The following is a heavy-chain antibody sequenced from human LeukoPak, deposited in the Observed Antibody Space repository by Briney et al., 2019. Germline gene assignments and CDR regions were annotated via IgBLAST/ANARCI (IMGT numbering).Heavy chain of an antibody. D-gene: IGHD5-18*01. V-gene: IGHV1-2*04. CDR1: GYTFTGYY. CDR2: INPNSGGT. J-gene: IGHJ4*02. CDR3: ASGYSYGLHRYYFDY. Sequence: ASVKVSCKASGYTFTGYYMHWVRQAPGQGLEWMGWINPNSGGTNYAQKFQGWVTMTRDTSISTAYMELSSLRSEDTAVYYCASGYSYGLHRYYFDYWGQGTLVTVSS.